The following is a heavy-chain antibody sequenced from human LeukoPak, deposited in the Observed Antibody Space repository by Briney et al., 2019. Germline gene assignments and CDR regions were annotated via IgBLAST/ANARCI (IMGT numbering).Heavy chain of an antibody. D-gene: IGHD3-22*01. CDR2: IKQDGSEK. CDR3: ARGRHYYDSSALLLGGGNDWVAFDI. CDR1: GFTFSSYW. Sequence: GGSLRLSCAASGFTFSSYWMSWVRQAPGKGLEWVANIKQDGSEKYYVDSVKGRFTISRENAKNSLYLQMNSLRAEDTAVYYFARGRHYYDSSALLLGGGNDWVAFDIWGQGTMVTVSS. J-gene: IGHJ3*02. V-gene: IGHV3-7*01.